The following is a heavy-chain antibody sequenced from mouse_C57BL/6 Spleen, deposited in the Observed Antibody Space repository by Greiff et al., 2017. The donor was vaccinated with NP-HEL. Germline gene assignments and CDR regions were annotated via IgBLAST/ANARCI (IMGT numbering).Heavy chain of an antibody. CDR1: GYTFTDYY. J-gene: IGHJ1*03. CDR2: IYPGSGNT. D-gene: IGHD1-1*01. CDR3: ASGSSYEYFDV. Sequence: VQLQQSGAELVRPGASVKLSCKASGYTFTDYYINWVKQRPGQGLEWIARIYPGSGNTYYNEKFKGKATLTAEKSSSTAYMQLSSLTSEDSAVYFCASGSSYEYFDVWGTGTTVTVSS. V-gene: IGHV1-76*01.